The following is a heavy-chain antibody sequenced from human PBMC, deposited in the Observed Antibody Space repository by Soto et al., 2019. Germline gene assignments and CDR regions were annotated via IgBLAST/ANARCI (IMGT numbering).Heavy chain of an antibody. CDR3: AKEGGYYGSGSYSVGENYYGMDV. V-gene: IGHV3-30*18. Sequence: QVQLVESGGGVVQPGRSLRLSCAASGFTFSSYGMHWVRQAPGKGLEWVAVISYDGSNKYYADSVKGRFTISRVNSKNTLYLQMSSLRAEDTAVYYCAKEGGYYGSGSYSVGENYYGMDVWGQGTTVTVSS. D-gene: IGHD3-10*01. CDR1: GFTFSSYG. J-gene: IGHJ6*02. CDR2: ISYDGSNK.